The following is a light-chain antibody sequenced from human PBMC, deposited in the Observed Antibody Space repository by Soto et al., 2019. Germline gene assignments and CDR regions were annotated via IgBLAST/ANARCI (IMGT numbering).Light chain of an antibody. Sequence: DIQMTQSPSAMSASVGDRVTITCRASQGISDHLAWFQQRPGKVPKRLIYAGTLQSGVPSRFSGSGSGTEFTRTISSLQPEDFATYYCLQHNSYPRTFGQGTKVDIK. CDR1: QGISDH. J-gene: IGKJ1*01. CDR3: LQHNSYPRT. V-gene: IGKV1-17*03. CDR2: AG.